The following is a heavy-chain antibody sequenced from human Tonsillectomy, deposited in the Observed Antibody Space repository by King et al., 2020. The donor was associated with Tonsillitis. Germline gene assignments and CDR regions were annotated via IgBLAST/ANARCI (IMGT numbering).Heavy chain of an antibody. Sequence: QLQESGPGLVKPSETLSLTCTVSGGSISSSSYYWGWIRQPPGKGLEWIGSIYYSGSTYYNPPLKSRVTISVDTSKNQFSLKLSSVTAADTAVYYCARQGGSGWLLYYFDYWGQGTLVTVSS. J-gene: IGHJ4*02. CDR3: ARQGGSGWLLYYFDY. CDR2: IYYSGST. CDR1: GGSISSSSYY. V-gene: IGHV4-39*07. D-gene: IGHD6-19*01.